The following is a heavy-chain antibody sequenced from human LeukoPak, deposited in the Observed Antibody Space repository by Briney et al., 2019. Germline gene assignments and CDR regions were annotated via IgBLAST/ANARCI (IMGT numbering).Heavy chain of an antibody. CDR2: IIPIFGIA. J-gene: IGHJ6*02. CDR1: GGTFSCYA. CDR3: AREGGDYDILTGRRDYYYGMDV. Sequence: ASVKVSCKASGGTFSCYAISWVRQAPGQGLEWMGRIIPIFGIANYAQKFQGRVTITADKSTSTAYMELSSLRSEDTAVYYCAREGGDYDILTGRRDYYYGMDVWGQGTTVTVSS. D-gene: IGHD3-9*01. V-gene: IGHV1-69*04.